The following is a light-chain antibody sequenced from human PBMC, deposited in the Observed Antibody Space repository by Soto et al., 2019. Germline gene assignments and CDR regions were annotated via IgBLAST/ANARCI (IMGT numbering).Light chain of an antibody. V-gene: IGKV1-39*01. CDR3: QKSYSTPLN. CDR2: AAS. Sequence: DIQMTQSPSSLSASVVDSVTITCRASQSIASYVNWYQQKAGKAPKFLIYAASSLQSGVPSRFSGSGSGTDFTLTISSLQAEDFATYYCQKSYSTPLNFGQGTRLEIK. CDR1: QSIASY. J-gene: IGKJ5*01.